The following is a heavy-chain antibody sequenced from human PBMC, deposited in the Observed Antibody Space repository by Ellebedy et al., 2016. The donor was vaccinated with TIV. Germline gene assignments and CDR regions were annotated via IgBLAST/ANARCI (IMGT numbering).Heavy chain of an antibody. CDR3: AAGGDYDSSGYYSGVGYFDL. CDR1: GFTFDDYG. D-gene: IGHD3-22*01. J-gene: IGHJ2*01. Sequence: SLKISXAASGFTFDDYGMSWVRQAPGKGLEWVSGISWNSGSIGYADSVKGRFTISSDNAKNSLYLQMNSLRAEDTALYYCAAGGDYDSSGYYSGVGYFDLWGRGTLVTVSS. V-gene: IGHV3-9*01. CDR2: ISWNSGSI.